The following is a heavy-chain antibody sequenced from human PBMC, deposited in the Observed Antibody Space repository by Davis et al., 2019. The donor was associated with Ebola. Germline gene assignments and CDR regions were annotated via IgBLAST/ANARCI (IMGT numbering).Heavy chain of an antibody. CDR1: GFTFSSYS. D-gene: IGHD3-3*01. Sequence: GESLKISCAASGFTFSSYSMNWVRQAPGKGLEWVSSISSSSSYIYYADSVKGRFTISRDNAKNSLYLQMKSLRAEDTAVYYCARGASFLTYYDFWSGTGGGMDVWGQGTTATVSS. CDR3: ARGASFLTYYDFWSGTGGGMDV. CDR2: ISSSSSYI. J-gene: IGHJ6*02. V-gene: IGHV3-21*01.